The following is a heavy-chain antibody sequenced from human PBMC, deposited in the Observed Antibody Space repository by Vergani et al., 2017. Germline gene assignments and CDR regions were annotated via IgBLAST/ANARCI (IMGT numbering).Heavy chain of an antibody. J-gene: IGHJ2*01. Sequence: QVQLQESGPGLVKPSETLSLTCTVSGGSISSYYWSWIRQPPGKGLEWIGYIYYSGSTNYNPSLKSRVTISVDTSKNQFSLRLSSVTAADTAVYYCASIAVAGSAYFDLWGRGTLVTVSS. CDR1: GGSISSYY. V-gene: IGHV4-59*01. CDR2: IYYSGST. CDR3: ASIAVAGSAYFDL. D-gene: IGHD6-19*01.